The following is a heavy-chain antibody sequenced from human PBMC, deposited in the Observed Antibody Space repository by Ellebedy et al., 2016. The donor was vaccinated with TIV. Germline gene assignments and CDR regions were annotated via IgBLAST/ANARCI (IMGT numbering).Heavy chain of an antibody. CDR1: GGSFSDYD. Sequence: MPSETLPLTCAVYGGSFSDYDWNWIRQPPGKGLEWIGEINRSGSSNYNPSLKSRVTISVDTSNNQLSLNLSSVTAADTAVYYCARARGISRYFDWPTSPPYIWGQGTMVTVSS. D-gene: IGHD3-9*01. V-gene: IGHV4-34*01. CDR2: INRSGSS. CDR3: ARARGISRYFDWPTSPPYI. J-gene: IGHJ3*02.